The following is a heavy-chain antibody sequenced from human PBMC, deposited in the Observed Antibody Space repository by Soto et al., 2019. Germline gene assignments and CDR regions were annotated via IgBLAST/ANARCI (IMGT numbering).Heavy chain of an antibody. CDR3: ARVSGYDFNYYYYGMDV. J-gene: IGHJ6*02. Sequence: PGESLKISCKGSGYSFTSYWIGWVRQMPWKGLEWMGIIYPGDSDTRYSPSFQGQVTISADKSISTAYLQWSSLKASDTAMYYCARVSGYDFNYYYYGMDVWGQGTTVTVSS. V-gene: IGHV5-51*01. CDR1: GYSFTSYW. D-gene: IGHD5-12*01. CDR2: IYPGDSDT.